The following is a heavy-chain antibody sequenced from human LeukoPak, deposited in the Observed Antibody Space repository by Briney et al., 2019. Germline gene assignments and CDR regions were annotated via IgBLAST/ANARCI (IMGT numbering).Heavy chain of an antibody. V-gene: IGHV1-69*05. CDR2: IIPIFGTA. CDR3: ARDPGCSGGSCYPYAFDY. J-gene: IGHJ4*02. Sequence: SVKVSCKASGGTFSSYAISWVRQAPGQGLEWMGGIIPIFGTANYAQKFQDRVTITTDESTSTAYMELSSLRSEDTAVYYCARDPGCSGGSCYPYAFDYWGQGTLVTVSS. CDR1: GGTFSSYA. D-gene: IGHD2-15*01.